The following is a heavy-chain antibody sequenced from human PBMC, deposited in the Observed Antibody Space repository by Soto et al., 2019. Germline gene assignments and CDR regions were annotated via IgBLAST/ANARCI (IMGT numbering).Heavy chain of an antibody. CDR1: GGSIGNRNYY. V-gene: IGHV4-39*01. CDR2: VDFTNNA. CDR3: VRHGQAGGDRGLDV. D-gene: IGHD6-19*01. J-gene: IGHJ6*01. Sequence: QLQESGPGLLRPSETLSLTCVVSGGSIGNRNYYWGWVRQFPQQGLEWLGCVDFTNNAYYMSSLKSRVSISMDVSKNQFFLTLTAVTATYSAFYYCVRHGQAGGDRGLDVWGRGTSVSVS.